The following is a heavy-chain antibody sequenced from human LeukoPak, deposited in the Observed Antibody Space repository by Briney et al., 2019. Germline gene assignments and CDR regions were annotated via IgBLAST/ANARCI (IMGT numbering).Heavy chain of an antibody. Sequence: PSETLSLTCTVSGGSISSGSYYWSWIRQPAGKGLEWIGRIYTSGSTNYNPSLKSRVTLSVDTSKNQFSLKLSSVTAADTAVYYCARALIDCSGGSCYQIFDYWGQGTLVTVSS. CDR1: GGSISSGSYY. CDR3: ARALIDCSGGSCYQIFDY. CDR2: IYTSGST. J-gene: IGHJ4*02. D-gene: IGHD2-15*01. V-gene: IGHV4-61*02.